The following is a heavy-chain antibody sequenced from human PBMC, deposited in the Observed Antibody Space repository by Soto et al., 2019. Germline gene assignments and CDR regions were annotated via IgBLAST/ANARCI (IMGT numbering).Heavy chain of an antibody. Sequence: SETLSLTCTVSGGSNSSSICYWGWIRQPPGKGLDWIGSIYYSGSTYYNPSLKSRVTISVDTSKNHFSLKLSSVTAADTAVYYCARTITMVRGVMSDSFDIGGQGPMVS. V-gene: IGHV4-39*02. CDR2: IYYSGST. D-gene: IGHD3-10*01. CDR3: ARTITMVRGVMSDSFDI. J-gene: IGHJ3*02. CDR1: GGSNSSSICY.